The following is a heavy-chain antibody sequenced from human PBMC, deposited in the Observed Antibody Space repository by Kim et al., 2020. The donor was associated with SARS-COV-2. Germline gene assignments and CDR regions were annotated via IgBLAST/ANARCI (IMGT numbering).Heavy chain of an antibody. J-gene: IGHJ4*02. V-gene: IGHV1-18*01. D-gene: IGHD3-10*01. CDR1: GYTFTTYG. CDR3: ARWFDFGYGSGCYYPVYY. CDR2: ISAYNGKT. Sequence: ASVKVSCKASGYTFTTYGISWVRQVPGQGLEWMGWISAYNGKTNYAQKVQGRVTMTTDTSTSTAYMELRSLRSDDTAVYYCARWFDFGYGSGCYYPVYYWGQGTLVTVPS.